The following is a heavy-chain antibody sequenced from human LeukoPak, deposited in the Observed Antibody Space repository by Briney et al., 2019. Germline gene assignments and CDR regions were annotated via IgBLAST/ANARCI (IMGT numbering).Heavy chain of an antibody. V-gene: IGHV1-69*01. CDR2: IIPIFGTA. Sequence: GSSVKVSCKASGGTFSSYAISWVRQAPGQGLEWMGGIIPIFGTANYAQKFQGRVTITADESTSTAYMELSSLRSEDTAVYYCARVGEGDSSGYLDNWGQGTLVTVSS. CDR3: ARVGEGDSSGYLDN. CDR1: GGTFSSYA. D-gene: IGHD3-22*01. J-gene: IGHJ4*02.